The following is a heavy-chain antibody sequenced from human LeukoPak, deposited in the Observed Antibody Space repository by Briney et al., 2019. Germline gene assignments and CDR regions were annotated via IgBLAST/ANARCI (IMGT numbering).Heavy chain of an antibody. J-gene: IGHJ4*02. CDR1: GFTFSSYA. CDR2: ISYDGSNK. CDR3: ARDQSHFIAAHSSFDC. D-gene: IGHD6-6*01. Sequence: GGSLRLSCAASGFTFSSYAMHWVRQAPGKGLEWVAVISYDGSNKYYADSVKGRFTISRDNSKNTLYLQMNSLRAEDTAVYYCARDQSHFIAAHSSFDCWGQGTLVTVSS. V-gene: IGHV3-30*04.